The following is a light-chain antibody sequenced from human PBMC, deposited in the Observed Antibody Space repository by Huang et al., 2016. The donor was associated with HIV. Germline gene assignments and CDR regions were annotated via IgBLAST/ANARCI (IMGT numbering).Light chain of an antibody. Sequence: DIIMTQSPDSLAVSLGERATLNCRSSQSVYSSSTSKDYMAWFQKKPGPPPRLLLFWASTREDGVPDRFSGSVSGTHFTLTIANLEAEDAAIYYCQQYYSSPQTFGQGTRVEVK. CDR1: QSVYSSSTSKDY. J-gene: IGKJ1*01. V-gene: IGKV4-1*01. CDR2: WAS. CDR3: QQYYSSPQT.